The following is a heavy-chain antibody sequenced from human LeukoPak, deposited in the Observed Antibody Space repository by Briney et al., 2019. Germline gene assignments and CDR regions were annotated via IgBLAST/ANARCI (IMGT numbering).Heavy chain of an antibody. J-gene: IGHJ4*02. CDR2: ISYDGTNE. Sequence: GGSLRLSCAASGFTFKTHAMHWVRQAPGKGLEWVALISYDGTNEYYEDSVQGRFTIPRDNSKNTLYLQMNSLRAEDAAVYYCAKDLSQIRPRCYFDSWGQGTLVTVSS. CDR1: GFTFKTHA. V-gene: IGHV3-33*06. CDR3: AKDLSQIRPRCYFDS. D-gene: IGHD4-17*01.